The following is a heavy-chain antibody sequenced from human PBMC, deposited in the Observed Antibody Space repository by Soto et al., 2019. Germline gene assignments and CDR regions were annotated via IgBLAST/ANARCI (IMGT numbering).Heavy chain of an antibody. D-gene: IGHD6-19*01. CDR1: GGSISSYY. CDR2: IYYSGST. V-gene: IGHV4-59*01. CDR3: ARFSPYSSGWDVDY. J-gene: IGHJ4*02. Sequence: PSETLSLTCTVSGGSISSYYWSWIRQPPGKGLEWIGYIYYSGSTNYNPSLKSRVTISVDTSKNQFSLKLSSVTAADTAVYYCARFSPYSSGWDVDYWGQGTLVTVSS.